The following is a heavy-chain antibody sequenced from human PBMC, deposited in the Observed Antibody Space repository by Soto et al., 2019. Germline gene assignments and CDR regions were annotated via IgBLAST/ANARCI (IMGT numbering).Heavy chain of an antibody. Sequence: GASVKVSCKASGYTFTSYAMHWVRQAPGQRLEWMGWINAGNGNTKYSQKFQGRVTITRDTSASTAYMELSSLRSEDTAVYYCARDSRLLGAARPWRYFDYWGQGTLVTVSS. D-gene: IGHD6-6*01. CDR2: INAGNGNT. CDR1: GYTFTSYA. V-gene: IGHV1-3*01. J-gene: IGHJ4*02. CDR3: ARDSRLLGAARPWRYFDY.